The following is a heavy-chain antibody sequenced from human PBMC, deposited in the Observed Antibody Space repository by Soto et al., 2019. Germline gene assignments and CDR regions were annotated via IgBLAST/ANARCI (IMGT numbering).Heavy chain of an antibody. Sequence: QLQLQESGPGLVKPSETLSLTCTVSGGSISSSSYYWGWIRQPPGKGLEWIGSIYYSGSTYYNPSLKCRFTLSVDTSKNQLSRTVRPVTAAETAVYYCASLPSITMTVSYWGQGTLVTVSS. D-gene: IGHD3-22*01. V-gene: IGHV4-39*01. CDR2: IYYSGST. J-gene: IGHJ4*02. CDR1: GGSISSSSYY. CDR3: ASLPSITMTVSY.